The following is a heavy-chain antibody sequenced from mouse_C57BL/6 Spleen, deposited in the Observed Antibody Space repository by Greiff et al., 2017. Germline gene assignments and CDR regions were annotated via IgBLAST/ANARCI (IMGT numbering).Heavy chain of an antibody. CDR1: GFTFSSYA. CDR2: ISDGGSYT. J-gene: IGHJ3*01. CDR3: ARDTIAPFAY. D-gene: IGHD2-12*01. Sequence: EVHLVESGGGLVKPGGSLKLSCAASGFTFSSYAMSWVRQTPEKRLEWVATISDGGSYTYYPDNVKGRFTISRDNAKNNLYLQMSHLKSEDTAMYYCARDTIAPFAYWGQGTLVTVSA. V-gene: IGHV5-4*01.